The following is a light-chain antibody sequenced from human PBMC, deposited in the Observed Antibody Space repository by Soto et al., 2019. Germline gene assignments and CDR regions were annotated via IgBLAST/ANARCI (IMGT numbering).Light chain of an antibody. CDR3: QKYNSAPWT. CDR2: AAS. Sequence: DIQMTQSPSSLSASVGDRLTITCRASQGISNYLAWYQQKKGTVPKXLISAASTLQTGVPSRFSGGGSGTDLTITISSLQPEDGETYYCQKYNSAPWTFGQGTKVDIK. CDR1: QGISNY. J-gene: IGKJ1*01. V-gene: IGKV1-27*01.